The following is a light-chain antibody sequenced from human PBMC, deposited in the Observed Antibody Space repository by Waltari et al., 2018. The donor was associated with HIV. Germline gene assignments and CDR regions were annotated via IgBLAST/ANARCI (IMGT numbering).Light chain of an antibody. J-gene: IGKJ1*01. V-gene: IGKV1-6*01. Sequence: IEITQSPSSLSASVGDTIFITCRAGADIRNDLSWSQQKPGQAPKLLIYGAANLQTGVPSRFRGSGAGRGFTLTIASLQPDDVALYFCLQDLTFPWTFGQGTKVEIK. CDR3: LQDLTFPWT. CDR1: ADIRND. CDR2: GAA.